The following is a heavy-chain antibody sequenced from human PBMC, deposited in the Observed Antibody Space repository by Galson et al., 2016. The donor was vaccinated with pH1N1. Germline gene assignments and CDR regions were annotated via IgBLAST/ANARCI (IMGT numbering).Heavy chain of an antibody. D-gene: IGHD4-17*01. V-gene: IGHV5-51*03. CDR2: VNPGGSTI. Sequence: QSGAEVKKPGESLKISCKASGYSFISQWIAWVRQVPGKGLEWVGVVNPGGSTIRHSPSSQGQVTISSDKSISTAYLQWISLRASDTATYYCARQYDFGDYRGNAFDIWGQGTVVLVSS. CDR3: ARQYDFGDYRGNAFDI. CDR1: GYSFISQW. J-gene: IGHJ3*02.